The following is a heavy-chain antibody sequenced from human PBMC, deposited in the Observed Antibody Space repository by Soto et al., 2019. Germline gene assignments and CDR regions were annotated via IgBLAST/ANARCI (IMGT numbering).Heavy chain of an antibody. CDR1: GFTFSSYA. CDR3: AKEGSSSSWEAYYYYYGMDV. CDR2: ISGSGGST. J-gene: IGHJ6*02. V-gene: IGHV3-23*01. D-gene: IGHD6-13*01. Sequence: GGSLRLSCAASGFTFSSYAMSWVRQAPGKGLEWVSAISGSGGSTYYADPVKGRFTISRDDSKNTLYLQVNSLRAEDTAVYYCAKEGSSSSWEAYYYYYGMDVWGQGTTVTVSS.